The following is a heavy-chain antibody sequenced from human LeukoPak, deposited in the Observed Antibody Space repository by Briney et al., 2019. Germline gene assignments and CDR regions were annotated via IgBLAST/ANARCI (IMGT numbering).Heavy chain of an antibody. Sequence: SETLSLTCTVSGGSISSSSYYWGWIRQPPGKGLEWIGSIYYSGSTYYNPSLKSRVTISVDTSKNQFSLKLSSVTAADTAVYYCARQLDYYYDSSGYFSQFDYWGQGTLVTVSS. V-gene: IGHV4-39*01. CDR3: ARQLDYYYDSSGYFSQFDY. CDR1: GGSISSSSYY. J-gene: IGHJ4*02. CDR2: IYYSGST. D-gene: IGHD3-22*01.